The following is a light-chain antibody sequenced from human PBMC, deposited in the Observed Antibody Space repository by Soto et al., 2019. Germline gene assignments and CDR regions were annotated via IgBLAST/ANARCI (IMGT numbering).Light chain of an antibody. CDR1: QSVSSN. CDR2: GAS. CDR3: QQYNNWPLSFT. J-gene: IGKJ3*01. Sequence: EIVMTQSPATLSVSPGERATLSCRASQSVSSNLAWYQQKPGQAPSLLIYGASIRATGIPARFSGSGSGTEFTLTISSLQSEDYAVYYCQQYNNWPLSFTFGPGTKVDIK. V-gene: IGKV3D-15*01.